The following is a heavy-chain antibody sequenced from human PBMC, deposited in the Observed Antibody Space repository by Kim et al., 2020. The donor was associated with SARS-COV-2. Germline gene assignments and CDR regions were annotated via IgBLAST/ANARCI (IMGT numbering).Heavy chain of an antibody. V-gene: IGHV4-59*01. D-gene: IGHD6-19*01. Sequence: SETLSLTCTVSGGSISSYYWSWIRQPPGKGLEWIGYIYYSGSTNYNPSLKSRVTISVDTSKNQFSLKLSSVTAADTAVYYCARGPSWLTYSSPNWFDPWGQGTLVTVSS. CDR2: IYYSGST. CDR3: ARGPSWLTYSSPNWFDP. CDR1: GGSISSYY. J-gene: IGHJ5*02.